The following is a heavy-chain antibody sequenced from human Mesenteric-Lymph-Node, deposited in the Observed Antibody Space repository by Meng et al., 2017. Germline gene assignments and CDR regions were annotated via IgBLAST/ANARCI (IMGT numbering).Heavy chain of an antibody. CDR3: AKDSTPRPAPYRFYGMDV. CDR2: ISWNSVRI. CDR1: GFTFDDYA. J-gene: IGHJ6*02. V-gene: IGHV3-9*01. D-gene: IGHD2-2*01. Sequence: SLKISCEASGFTFDDYAMYWVRQVPGKGLEWVSGISWNSVRIGYAESVKGRFTIARDNAKNSLYLQMDSLRADDTALYYCAKDSTPRPAPYRFYGMDVWGQGTTVTVSS.